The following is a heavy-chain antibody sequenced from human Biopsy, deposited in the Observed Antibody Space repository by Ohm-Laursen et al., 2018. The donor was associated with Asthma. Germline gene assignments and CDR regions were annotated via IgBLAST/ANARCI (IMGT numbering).Heavy chain of an antibody. CDR3: ARAVDYSHYYGIDV. D-gene: IGHD3-10*01. CDR2: ISVYNGNT. Sequence: SSVKVSCKPSGYTFNSAGITWVRQAPGQGLEWMGWISVYNGNTKVAQRLQDRVTMITDTSTSTAYMELRGLRSDDTAVYFCARAVDYSHYYGIDVWGQGTTVTVS. J-gene: IGHJ6*02. CDR1: GYTFNSAG. V-gene: IGHV1-18*01.